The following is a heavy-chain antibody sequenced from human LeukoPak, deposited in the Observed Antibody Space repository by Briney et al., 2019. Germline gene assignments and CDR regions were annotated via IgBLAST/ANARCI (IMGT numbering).Heavy chain of an antibody. J-gene: IGHJ5*02. CDR1: GFTFSSYW. Sequence: PGGSLRLSCAASGFTFSSYWMHWVRQAPGKGLVGVSRINSDGSSTSYADSVKGRFTTSRDNAKTTLYLQMNSMRAEDTAVYYCARDYYGRFDPWGQGTLVTVSS. CDR3: ARDYYGRFDP. D-gene: IGHD1-26*01. CDR2: INSDGSST. V-gene: IGHV3-74*01.